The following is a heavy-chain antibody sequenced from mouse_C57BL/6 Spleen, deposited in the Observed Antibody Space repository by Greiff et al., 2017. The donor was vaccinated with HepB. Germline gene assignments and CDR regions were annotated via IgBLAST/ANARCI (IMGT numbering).Heavy chain of an antibody. CDR1: GFTFSDYG. CDR2: ISSGSSTI. D-gene: IGHD1-1*01. V-gene: IGHV5-17*01. Sequence: DVQLVESGGGLVKPGGSLKLSCAASGFTFSDYGMHWVRQAPEKGLEWVAYISSGSSTIYYADTVKGRFTISRDNAKNNLFLQMTSLRSEDTAMYYCAAYGSRYYAMDYWGQGTSVTVSS. J-gene: IGHJ4*01. CDR3: AAYGSRYYAMDY.